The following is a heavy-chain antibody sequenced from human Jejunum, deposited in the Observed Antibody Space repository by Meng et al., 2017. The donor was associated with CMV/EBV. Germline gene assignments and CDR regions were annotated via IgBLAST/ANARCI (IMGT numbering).Heavy chain of an antibody. J-gene: IGHJ5*02. CDR2: ISSRGERT. Sequence: SGFIFESYWMTWVRQAPRKGLEWLSYISSRGERTYYAEAVKGRFTTSRDNGRNLLYLDMNSLRAEDTAIYYCASNLGQWLDWFDPWGQGTLVTVSS. V-gene: IGHV3-48*03. D-gene: IGHD6-19*01. CDR1: GFIFESYW. CDR3: ASNLGQWLDWFDP.